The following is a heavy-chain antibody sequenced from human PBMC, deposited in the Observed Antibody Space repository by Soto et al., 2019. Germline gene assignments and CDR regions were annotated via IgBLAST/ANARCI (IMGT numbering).Heavy chain of an antibody. Sequence: QVQLVQSGAEVKKPGASVKVSCEASGYTFTNYGITWVRQAPGQGLEWMGWISPYNGNTNYEQKFQGRVIMTTDTCTYPAYMELRNLRSDDTAVYCCARDVGGYFDTWGQGTLVTVSS. V-gene: IGHV1-18*01. CDR2: ISPYNGNT. CDR1: GYTFTNYG. CDR3: ARDVGGYFDT. J-gene: IGHJ5*02. D-gene: IGHD3-10*01.